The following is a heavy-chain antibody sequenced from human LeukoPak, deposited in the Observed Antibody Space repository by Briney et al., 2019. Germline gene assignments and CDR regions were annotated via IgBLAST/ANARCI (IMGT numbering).Heavy chain of an antibody. J-gene: IGHJ4*02. CDR2: MYDSGST. V-gene: IGHV4-59*08. Sequence: PSETLSLTCTVSGGSLSSYYWNWIRQTPGKGLEWIGYMYDSGSTKYNPSLKSRVTISVDTSKNQFFPRMTSVTAADTAVYYCARRPQGITFDYWGQGTLVTVSS. CDR3: ARRPQGITFDY. D-gene: IGHD3-16*01. CDR1: GGSLSSYY.